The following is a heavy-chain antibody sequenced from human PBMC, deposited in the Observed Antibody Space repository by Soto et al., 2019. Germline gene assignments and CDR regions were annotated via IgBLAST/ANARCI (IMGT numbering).Heavy chain of an antibody. CDR1: GYAFSTYA. D-gene: IGHD2-2*01. CDR2: IHGDNVNT. V-gene: IGHV1-3*01. CDR3: ARELVRHQLPPELYMEV. J-gene: IGHJ6*03. Sequence: QVHLVQSGAEVKKPGASVKVSCKASGYAFSTYAMNWLRQAPGPGLEWMGWIHGDNVNTKYSQKHQGRFTMTRDTSASTFMSYMELIGLRSEDTGVYYRARELVRHQLPPELYMEVWGEETTFTVSS.